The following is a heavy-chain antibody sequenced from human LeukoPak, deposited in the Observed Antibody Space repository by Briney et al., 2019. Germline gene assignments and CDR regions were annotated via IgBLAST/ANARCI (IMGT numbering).Heavy chain of an antibody. V-gene: IGHV1-18*01. Sequence: GASVKVSCKASGYTFTSYGISWVRQAPGQGLEWMGWISAYNGNTNYAQKLQGRVTMTTDTSTSTAYMEVRSLRSDDTAVYYCARDRIVVVPAATEIVRRSHLFDPWGQGTLVTVSS. CDR2: ISAYNGNT. D-gene: IGHD2-2*01. CDR1: GYTFTSYG. J-gene: IGHJ5*02. CDR3: ARDRIVVVPAATEIVRRSHLFDP.